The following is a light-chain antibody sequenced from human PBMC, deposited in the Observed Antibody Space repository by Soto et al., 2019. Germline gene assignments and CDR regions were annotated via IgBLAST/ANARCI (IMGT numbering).Light chain of an antibody. V-gene: IGLV2-14*01. CDR1: HSDVGAYNY. CDR2: EVT. J-gene: IGLJ1*01. Sequence: QSVLTQPSSVSGSPGQSISISCTRTHSDVGAYNYVAWYQQHPGKAPKLRRSEVTNRPSEVSDRFPGYRSGNTAPPTISWIQAEDNAAYYCSSLTSTFTFVLGTGTTVTVL. CDR3: SSLTSTFTFV.